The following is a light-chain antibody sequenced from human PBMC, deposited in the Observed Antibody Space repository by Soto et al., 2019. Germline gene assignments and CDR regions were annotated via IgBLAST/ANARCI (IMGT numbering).Light chain of an antibody. Sequence: QSALTQPPSVSGSPGQSVTISCTGTSSDVGSYNRVSWYQQPPGTAPQLMIYEVSNRPSGVPDRFSGSKSGNTASLTISGLQAEDEADYYWTSYTSSSTYVFGTGTKVT. V-gene: IGLV2-18*02. CDR3: TSYTSSSTYV. J-gene: IGLJ1*01. CDR2: EVS. CDR1: SSDVGSYNR.